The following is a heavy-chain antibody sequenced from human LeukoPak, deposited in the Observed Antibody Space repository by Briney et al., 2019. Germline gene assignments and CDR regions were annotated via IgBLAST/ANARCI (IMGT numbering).Heavy chain of an antibody. CDR1: GYTFTSYD. V-gene: IGHV1-8*01. CDR2: MNPNSGNT. D-gene: IGHD4-11*01. CDR3: ARQQGLQNLNFDY. J-gene: IGHJ4*02. Sequence: GASVKVSCKASGYTFTSYDINWVRQAPGQGLEWMGWMNPNSGNTDYAQKFQGRVTMTRDTSTSTVYMELSSLRSEDTAVYYCARQQGLQNLNFDYWGQGTLVTVSS.